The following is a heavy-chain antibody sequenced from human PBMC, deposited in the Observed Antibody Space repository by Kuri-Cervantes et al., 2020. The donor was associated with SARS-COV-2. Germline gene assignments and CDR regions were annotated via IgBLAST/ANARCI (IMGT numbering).Heavy chain of an antibody. V-gene: IGHV1-2*02. CDR1: GGTFSSHT. CDR2: INPNSGGT. CDR3: ARGSIFSDTGGWYFDY. J-gene: IGHJ4*02. D-gene: IGHD3-10*01. Sequence: ASVKVSCKASGGTFSSHTISWVRQAPGQGLEWMGGINPNSGGTNYAQKFQGRVTMTRDTSISTAYMELSRLRSDDTAVYYCARGSIFSDTGGWYFDYWGQGTLVTVSS.